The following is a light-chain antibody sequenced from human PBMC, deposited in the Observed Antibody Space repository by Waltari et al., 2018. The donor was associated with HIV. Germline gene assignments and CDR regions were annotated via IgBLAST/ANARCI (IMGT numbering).Light chain of an antibody. CDR2: WAC. V-gene: IGKV4-1*01. J-gene: IGKJ1*01. CDR1: QSVLYSSNNKNY. CDR3: QQYYSTLRT. Sequence: DIVMTQSPDSLAVSLGERATINCKSSQSVLYSSNNKNYLAWYQQKPGQPPKLLIYWACTRESGVPDRFSGSGSQTDFTLTISSLQAEDVAVYYCQQYYSTLRTFGQGTKVEIK.